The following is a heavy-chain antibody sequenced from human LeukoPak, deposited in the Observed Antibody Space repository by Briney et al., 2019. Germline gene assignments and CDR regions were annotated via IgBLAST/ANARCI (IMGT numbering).Heavy chain of an antibody. CDR2: IYYSGST. Sequence: TSETLSLTCTVPGGSISSYYWSWIRQPPGKGLEWIGYIYYSGSTNYNPSLKSRVTISVDTSKNQFSLKLSSVTAADTAVYYCARDSLTPQYSSGWSRTFDYWGQGTLVTVSS. CDR3: ARDSLTPQYSSGWSRTFDY. D-gene: IGHD6-19*01. V-gene: IGHV4-59*01. CDR1: GGSISSYY. J-gene: IGHJ4*02.